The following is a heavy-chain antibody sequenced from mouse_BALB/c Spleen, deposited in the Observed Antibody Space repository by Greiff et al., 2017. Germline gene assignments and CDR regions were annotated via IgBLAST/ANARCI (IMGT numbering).Heavy chain of an antibody. CDR2: IWAGGST. CDR1: GFSLTSYG. CDR3: ASNSLLRPWFAY. D-gene: IGHD1-2*01. V-gene: IGHV2-9*02. Sequence: VQLVESGPGLVAPSQSLSITCTVSGFSLTSYGVHWVRQPPGKGLEWLGVIWAGGSTNYNSALMSRLSISKDNSKSQVFLKMNSLQTDDTAMYYCASNSLLRPWFAYWGQGTLVTVSA. J-gene: IGHJ3*01.